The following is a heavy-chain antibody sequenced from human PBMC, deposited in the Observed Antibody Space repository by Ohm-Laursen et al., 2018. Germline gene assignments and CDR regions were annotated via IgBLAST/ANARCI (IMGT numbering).Heavy chain of an antibody. V-gene: IGHV1-2*02. CDR3: VIYYYVSSGFHYFDY. J-gene: IGHJ4*02. CDR1: GYTFTGYY. D-gene: IGHD3-22*01. Sequence: ASVKVSCKASGYTFTGYYMHWVRQAPGQGLEWMGWINPNSGGTNYAQKFQGRVTMTRDTSISTAYMELSRLRSDDTAVYYCVIYYYVSSGFHYFDYWGQGTLVTVSS. CDR2: INPNSGGT.